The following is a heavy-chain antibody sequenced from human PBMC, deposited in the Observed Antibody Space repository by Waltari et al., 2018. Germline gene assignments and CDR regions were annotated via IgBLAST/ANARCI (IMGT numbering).Heavy chain of an antibody. CDR3: ARDIREYSSSWYLGYMDV. V-gene: IGHV4-39*07. D-gene: IGHD6-13*01. J-gene: IGHJ6*03. CDR2: IYYSGST. Sequence: QLQLQESGPGLVQPSETLSLTCPVPGGAISSRSCSWGWIRQPPRKGLEWLGSIYYSGSTYYNPSLKSRVTISVDTSKNQFSLKLSSVTAADTAVYYCARDIREYSSSWYLGYMDVWGKGTTVTISS. CDR1: GGAISSRSCS.